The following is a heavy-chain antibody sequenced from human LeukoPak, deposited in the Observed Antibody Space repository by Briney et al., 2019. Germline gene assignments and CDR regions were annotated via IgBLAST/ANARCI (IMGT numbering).Heavy chain of an antibody. Sequence: GGSLRLSCSASGFTCSTYAMHWVRQAPGKGLECVSAISTNGGSTYYADSVKGRFTISRDNSKNTLFLQMSSLRAEDTAVYYCVKKMTPGIAVAGHFDYWGQGTLVTVSS. V-gene: IGHV3-64D*06. J-gene: IGHJ4*02. D-gene: IGHD6-19*01. CDR2: ISTNGGST. CDR3: VKKMTPGIAVAGHFDY. CDR1: GFTCSTYA.